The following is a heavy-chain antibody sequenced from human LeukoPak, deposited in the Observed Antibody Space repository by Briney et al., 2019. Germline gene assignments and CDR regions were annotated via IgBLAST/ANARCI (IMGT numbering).Heavy chain of an antibody. CDR2: FHYSGST. Sequence: SETLSLTCRVSGASVSKYYWSWIRQSPGRGLEWIGFFHYSGSTNYNPSLNSRVTTSIDTSMNQLSLTLVSVTAADTAVHFCARHHDGGPKLRLDFWGLGVLVTVSS. V-gene: IGHV4-59*08. CDR3: ARHHDGGPKLRLDF. D-gene: IGHD2-15*01. CDR1: GASVSKYY. J-gene: IGHJ4*02.